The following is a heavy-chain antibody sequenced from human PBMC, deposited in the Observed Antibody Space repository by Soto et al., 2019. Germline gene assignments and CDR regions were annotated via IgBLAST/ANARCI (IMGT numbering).Heavy chain of an antibody. CDR2: INHSGST. CDR1: GGSFSGYY. D-gene: IGHD6-25*01. V-gene: IGHV4-34*01. J-gene: IGHJ6*02. CDR3: ARLADYYYYGMDV. Sequence: SETLSLTCAVYGGSFSGYYWSWIRQPPGKGLEWIGEINHSGSTNYNPSLKSRVTISVDTSKNQFSLKLSSVTAADTAVYYCARLADYYYYGMDVWGQGTTVTAP.